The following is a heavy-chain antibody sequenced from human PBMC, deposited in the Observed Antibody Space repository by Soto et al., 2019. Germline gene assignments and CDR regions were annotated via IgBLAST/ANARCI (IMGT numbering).Heavy chain of an antibody. J-gene: IGHJ4*02. Sequence: EVQLLESGGGLVQPGGSLRLSCAASGFTFSSYAMSWVRQAPGKGLEWVSAISGSGGSTYYADSVKGRFTISRDNSKNTLYLQMNSLRAEDTAVYYCAKDRGYSYAYIFLFDYWGQGTLVTVSS. D-gene: IGHD5-18*01. CDR1: GFTFSSYA. V-gene: IGHV3-23*01. CDR3: AKDRGYSYAYIFLFDY. CDR2: ISGSGGST.